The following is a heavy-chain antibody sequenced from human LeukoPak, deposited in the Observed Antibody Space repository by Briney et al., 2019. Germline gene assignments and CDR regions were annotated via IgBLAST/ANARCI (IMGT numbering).Heavy chain of an antibody. CDR1: GDSIRRNGYP. D-gene: IGHD4-23*01. J-gene: IGHJ3*02. CDR3: ARDSIGYLRWSQDAFDI. Sequence: SETLSLTCTVSGDSIRRNGYPWAWIRQPPGKGLEWIGSIYYSGSTFYNSSLKSRVTISADTSKNQFSLRLNSVIAADTAVYYCARDSIGYLRWSQDAFDIWGQGTMVTVSS. CDR2: IYYSGST. V-gene: IGHV4-39*02.